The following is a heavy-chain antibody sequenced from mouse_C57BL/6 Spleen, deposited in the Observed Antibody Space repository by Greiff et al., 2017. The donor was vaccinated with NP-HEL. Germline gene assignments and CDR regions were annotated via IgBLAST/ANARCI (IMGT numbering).Heavy chain of an antibody. V-gene: IGHV1-59*01. D-gene: IGHD1-1*01. CDR1: AYTFTSYW. J-gene: IGHJ1*03. Sequence: VQLQQPGAELVRPGTSVKLSCKASAYTFTSYWMHWVKQRPGQGLEWIGVIDPSDSYTNYNQKFKGKATLTVDTSSSTAYMQLSSLTSEDSAVYYCARGGNYYGSHFDVWGTGTTVTVSS. CDR2: IDPSDSYT. CDR3: ARGGNYYGSHFDV.